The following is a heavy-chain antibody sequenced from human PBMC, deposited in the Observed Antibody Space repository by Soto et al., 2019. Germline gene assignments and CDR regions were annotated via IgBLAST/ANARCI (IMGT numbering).Heavy chain of an antibody. D-gene: IGHD6-19*01. CDR1: GFTFSSYG. CDR3: ASDLLAKLGLAVAGTERLVDY. Sequence: QVQLVESGGGVVQPGRSLRLSCAASGFTFSSYGMHWVRQAPGKGLEWVAVIWYDGSNKYYADSVKGRFTISRDNSKNTLDLQMNRLRAEDTAVYYCASDLLAKLGLAVAGTERLVDYWGQGTLVTVSS. J-gene: IGHJ4*02. V-gene: IGHV3-33*01. CDR2: IWYDGSNK.